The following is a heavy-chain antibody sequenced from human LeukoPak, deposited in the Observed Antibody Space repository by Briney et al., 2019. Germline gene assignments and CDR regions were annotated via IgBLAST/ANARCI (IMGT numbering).Heavy chain of an antibody. D-gene: IGHD5-18*01. Sequence: SETLSLTCAVYGGSFSDYYWSWIRQPPGKGLGWIGEINHSGSTNYNPSLKSRVTISVDTSKIQFSLKLSPVTAADTAMYYCARTRGYSYAYFDYWGQGTLVTVSS. V-gene: IGHV4-34*01. CDR1: GGSFSDYY. CDR3: ARTRGYSYAYFDY. J-gene: IGHJ4*02. CDR2: INHSGST.